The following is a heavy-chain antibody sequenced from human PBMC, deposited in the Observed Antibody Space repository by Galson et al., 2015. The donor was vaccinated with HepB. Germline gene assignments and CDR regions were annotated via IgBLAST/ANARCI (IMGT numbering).Heavy chain of an antibody. CDR3: ARETMVERYYYYGMDV. CDR2: ISYDGSNK. Sequence: SLRLSCAASGFTFSSYAMHWVRQAPGKGLEWVAVISYDGSNKYYADSVKGRFTISRDNSKNTLYLQMNSLRAEDTAVYYCARETMVERYYYYGMDVWGQGTTVTVSS. J-gene: IGHJ6*02. V-gene: IGHV3-30*04. D-gene: IGHD3-10*01. CDR1: GFTFSSYA.